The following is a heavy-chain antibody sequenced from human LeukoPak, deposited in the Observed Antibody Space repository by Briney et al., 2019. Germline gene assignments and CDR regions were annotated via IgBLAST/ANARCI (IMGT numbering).Heavy chain of an antibody. J-gene: IGHJ6*03. CDR3: ARGFGGDYATSYYYYYYYMDV. D-gene: IGHD4-17*01. CDR1: GGSISSGGYY. V-gene: IGHV4-30-2*01. CDR2: IYHSGST. Sequence: SETLSLTCTVSGGSISSGGYYWSWIRQPPGKGLEWIGYIYHSGSTYYNPSLKSRVTISVDRSKNQFSLKLSSVTAADTAVYYCARGFGGDYATSYYYYYYYMDVWGKGTTVTVSS.